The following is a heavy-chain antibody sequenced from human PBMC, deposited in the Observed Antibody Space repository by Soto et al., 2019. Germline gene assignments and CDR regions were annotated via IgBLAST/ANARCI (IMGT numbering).Heavy chain of an antibody. V-gene: IGHV1-2*02. J-gene: IGHJ5*02. CDR1: GGTFASYS. CDR3: ARGGREVPRIPYDT. Sequence: QEELVQSGAEVKKPGSSVNVSCKASGGTFASYSITWVRQAPGQRLEWMGEINPNVGGTNYARKFQGRVTMTRDTSISTVYMKLTRLSPDDTAIYYCARGGREVPRIPYDTWGQGTRVTVSS. D-gene: IGHD3-16*01. CDR2: INPNVGGT.